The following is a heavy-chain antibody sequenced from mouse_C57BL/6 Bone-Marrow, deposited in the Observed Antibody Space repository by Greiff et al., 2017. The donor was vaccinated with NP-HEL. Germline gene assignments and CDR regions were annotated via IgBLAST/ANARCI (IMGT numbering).Heavy chain of an antibody. D-gene: IGHD2-3*01. Sequence: VQLKQSGAELVRPGASVKLSCTASGFNIKDDYMHWVKQRPEQGLESIGWIDPENGDTEYASKFQGTATITADTSSNTAYLQLSSLTSEDTAVYYCTTRGWFYWYFDVWGTGTTVTVSS. CDR3: TTRGWFYWYFDV. CDR2: IDPENGDT. J-gene: IGHJ1*03. V-gene: IGHV14-4*01. CDR1: GFNIKDDY.